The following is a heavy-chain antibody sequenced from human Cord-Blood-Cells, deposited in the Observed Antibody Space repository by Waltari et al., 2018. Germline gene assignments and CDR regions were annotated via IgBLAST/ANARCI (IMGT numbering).Heavy chain of an antibody. CDR1: GFTPISSA. J-gene: IGHJ3*02. CDR2: KSDDGSNK. CDR3: AKEGYDNAFDI. D-gene: IGHD5-18*01. Sequence: QVQLVESGGGVVQPGRSLRLSCAASGFTPISSAMHGVRQATGKGLEWVAVKSDDGSNKYYADSVKGRFTISRDNSKNTLYLQMNSLRAEDTAVYYCAKEGYDNAFDIWGQGTMVTVSS. V-gene: IGHV3-30*18.